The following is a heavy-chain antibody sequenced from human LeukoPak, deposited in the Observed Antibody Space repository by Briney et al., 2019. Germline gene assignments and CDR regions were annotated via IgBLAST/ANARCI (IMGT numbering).Heavy chain of an antibody. Sequence: GGSLRLSCAAPGFTFSSYAMSWVRQAPGKGLEWVSAISGSGGSTYYADSVKGRFAISRDNSKNTLYLQMNSLRAEDTAVYYCAKDKRAAAGTTGDYWGQGTLVTVSS. V-gene: IGHV3-23*01. CDR3: AKDKRAAAGTTGDY. CDR2: ISGSGGST. D-gene: IGHD6-13*01. CDR1: GFTFSSYA. J-gene: IGHJ4*02.